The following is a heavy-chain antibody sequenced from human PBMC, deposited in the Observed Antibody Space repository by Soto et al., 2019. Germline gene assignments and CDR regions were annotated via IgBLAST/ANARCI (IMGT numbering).Heavy chain of an antibody. CDR1: GFTFSGYG. D-gene: IGHD3-22*01. Sequence: GGSLRLSCAASGFTFSGYGMSWVRQAPGKGLEWVSAISRNGGSTYQADSVKGRFTISRDNSKNTLYLQMNSLRAEDTARYYCAKLYYDSSDHGAHFDYWGQGALVTVSS. CDR2: ISRNGGST. J-gene: IGHJ4*02. CDR3: AKLYYDSSDHGAHFDY. V-gene: IGHV3-23*01.